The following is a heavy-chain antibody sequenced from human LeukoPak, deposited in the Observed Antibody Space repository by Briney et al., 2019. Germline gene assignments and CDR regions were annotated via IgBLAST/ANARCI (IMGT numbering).Heavy chain of an antibody. Sequence: ASVKVSYKVSGYTLTELSMHRVRQAPGKGLEWMGGFDPEDGETIYAQKFQGRVTMTEDTSTDTAYMELSSLRSEDTAVYYCATGGIQLWTRDYYYGMDVWGQGTTVTVSS. J-gene: IGHJ6*02. CDR3: ATGGIQLWTRDYYYGMDV. CDR2: FDPEDGET. CDR1: GYTLTELS. D-gene: IGHD5-18*01. V-gene: IGHV1-24*01.